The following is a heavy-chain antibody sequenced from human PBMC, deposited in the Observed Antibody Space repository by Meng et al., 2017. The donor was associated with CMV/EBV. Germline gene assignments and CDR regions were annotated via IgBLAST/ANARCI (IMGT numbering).Heavy chain of an antibody. CDR3: ARGSIAAVNFGYYFDY. J-gene: IGHJ4*02. Sequence: SETLSLTCTVSGGSISSGGYYWSWIRQHPGKGLEWIGYIYYSGSTYYNPSLKSRVTISVDTSKNQFSLKLSSVTAADTAVYYCARGSIAAVNFGYYFDYWGQGTLVTVSS. CDR2: IYYSGST. D-gene: IGHD6-6*01. V-gene: IGHV4-31*03. CDR1: GGSISSGGYY.